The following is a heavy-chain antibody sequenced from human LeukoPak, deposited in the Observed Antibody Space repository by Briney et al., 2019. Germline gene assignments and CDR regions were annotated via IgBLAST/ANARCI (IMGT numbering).Heavy chain of an antibody. V-gene: IGHV4-34*01. Sequence: SETLSLTCAVFGGSFSGYYWNWIRQPPGKGLEWIGQINPSRNTNYNPSLKSRVTISVDTSKNQFSLKLSSVTAADTAVYYCARGTMRWLRPYYFDYWGQGTLVTVSS. CDR3: ARGTMRWLRPYYFDY. CDR1: GGSFSGYY. D-gene: IGHD5-12*01. J-gene: IGHJ4*02. CDR2: INPSRNT.